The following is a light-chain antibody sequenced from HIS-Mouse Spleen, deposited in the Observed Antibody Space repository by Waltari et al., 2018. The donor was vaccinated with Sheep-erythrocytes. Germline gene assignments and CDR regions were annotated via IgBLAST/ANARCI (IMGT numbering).Light chain of an antibody. CDR1: RSDVGGYNY. CDR3: CSYAGSSTPWV. CDR2: DVS. V-gene: IGLV2-11*01. Sequence: QSALTQPRSVSGSPGQSVTISCTGTRSDVGGYNYVPWYPQHPGKAPKLMIYDVSKRPSGVPDRFSGSKSGNTASLTISGLQAEDEADYYCCSYAGSSTPWVFGGGTKLTVL. J-gene: IGLJ3*02.